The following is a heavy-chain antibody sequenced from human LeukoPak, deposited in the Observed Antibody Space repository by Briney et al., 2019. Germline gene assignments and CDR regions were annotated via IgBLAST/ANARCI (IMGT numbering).Heavy chain of an antibody. CDR3: ARRPGSPITGFDF. CDR2: IYPSGTT. D-gene: IGHD1-14*01. CDR1: GYSVSSAYY. Sequence: SETLSLTCAVSGYSVSSAYYWAWIRQPPGAGLEWIGSIYPSGTTYYKSSLRSRLIISIDASKNQFSLRLSSVTAADTAMYYCARRPGSPITGFDFWGQGALVAVSS. V-gene: IGHV4-38-2*01. J-gene: IGHJ4*02.